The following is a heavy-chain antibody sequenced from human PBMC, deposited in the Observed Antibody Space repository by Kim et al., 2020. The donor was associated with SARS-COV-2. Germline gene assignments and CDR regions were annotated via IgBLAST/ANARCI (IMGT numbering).Heavy chain of an antibody. CDR1: GFTFSSYA. CDR2: ISYDGSNK. J-gene: IGHJ6*04. D-gene: IGHD5-18*01. V-gene: IGHV3-30*04. Sequence: GGSLRLSCAASGFTFSSYAMHWVRQAPGKGLEWVAVISYDGSNKYYADSVKGRFTISRDNSKNTLYLQMNSLRAEDTAVYYCVGNERPQPLPKPRASGYSYGAPYYYSGMDVWGAGTTVTVSS. CDR3: VGNERPQPLPKPRASGYSYGAPYYYSGMDV.